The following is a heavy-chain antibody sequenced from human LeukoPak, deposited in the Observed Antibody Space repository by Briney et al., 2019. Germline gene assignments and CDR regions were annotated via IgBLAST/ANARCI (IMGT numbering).Heavy chain of an antibody. Sequence: GGSLRLSCAASGFTFSRHGMHWVRQAPGKGLEWVAVIRHDGSNQYYGDSVKGRFTISRDNSKNTLYLQMNSLRVEDTAVYYCAKDWEGYTNDLDYWGQGTLVTVSS. D-gene: IGHD2-8*01. CDR1: GFTFSRHG. J-gene: IGHJ4*02. CDR2: IRHDGSNQ. V-gene: IGHV3-30*02. CDR3: AKDWEGYTNDLDY.